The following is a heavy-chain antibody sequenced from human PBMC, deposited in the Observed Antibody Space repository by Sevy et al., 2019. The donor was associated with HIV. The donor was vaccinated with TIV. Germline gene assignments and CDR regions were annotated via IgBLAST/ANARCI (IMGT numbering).Heavy chain of an antibody. CDR2: ISGSGGST. Sequence: GSLSLSCAASGFTFSSYAMNWVRQGPGKGLEWVSGISGSGGSTYYADSVKGRFTISKDISKNTLYLQMNSLRAEDTALYYCALGGYYYDSSGYYTLDYWGQGTRVTVSS. CDR1: GFTFSSYA. J-gene: IGHJ4*02. D-gene: IGHD3-22*01. V-gene: IGHV3-23*01. CDR3: ALGGYYYDSSGYYTLDY.